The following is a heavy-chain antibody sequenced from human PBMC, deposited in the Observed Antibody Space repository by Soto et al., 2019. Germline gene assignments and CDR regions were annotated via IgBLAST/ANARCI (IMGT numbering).Heavy chain of an antibody. J-gene: IGHJ5*02. CDR3: VREVFTMVRGVTKYNWFDP. D-gene: IGHD3-10*01. CDR1: GDSVSSINVA. CDR2: TYYRSKWYN. Sequence: HTLSLTCAISGDSVSSINVACNWIRQSPSRGLEWLGRTYYRSKWYNDYAVSVKSRITINPDTSKNQFSLQLNSVTPEDTAVYYCVREVFTMVRGVTKYNWFDPWGQGTLVTVSS. V-gene: IGHV6-1*01.